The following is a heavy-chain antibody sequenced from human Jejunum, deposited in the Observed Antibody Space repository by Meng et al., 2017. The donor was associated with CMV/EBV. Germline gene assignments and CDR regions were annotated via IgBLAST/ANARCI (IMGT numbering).Heavy chain of an antibody. V-gene: IGHV3-20*01. CDR3: ARVHDSGWYAGFDN. CDR1: GFRFDENG. Sequence: ASGFRFDENGMNWVRQTPGKGLEWVAGVNWDGRTTGYGDSVRGRFVISRDNARNSLYLQMNSLRVGDTAFYHCARVHDSGWYAGFDNWGQGTLVTVSS. D-gene: IGHD6-13*01. CDR2: VNWDGRTT. J-gene: IGHJ4*02.